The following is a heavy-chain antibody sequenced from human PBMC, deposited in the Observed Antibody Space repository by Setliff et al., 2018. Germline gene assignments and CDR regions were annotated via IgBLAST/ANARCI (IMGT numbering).Heavy chain of an antibody. J-gene: IGHJ4*02. CDR3: AAVVATSLNYVDN. D-gene: IGHD5-12*01. Sequence: PSETLSLTCTVSGGSISSHYWSWIRQPPGKGLEWIGYISYTGRTNFTPSFKSRVTMSVDTSKSQLSLKLSSVTAADTAVYYCAAVVATSLNYVDNWGQGTLVTVS. V-gene: IGHV4-59*11. CDR1: GGSISSHY. CDR2: ISYTGRT.